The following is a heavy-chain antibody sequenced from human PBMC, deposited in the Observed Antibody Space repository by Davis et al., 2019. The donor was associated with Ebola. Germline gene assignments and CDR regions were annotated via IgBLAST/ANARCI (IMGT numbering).Heavy chain of an antibody. J-gene: IGHJ4*02. V-gene: IGHV3-72*01. Sequence: GESLKISCAASGFTFSDHYIDWVRQAPGKGLEWVARSRNKASGYTTEYAATVKGRFTTSRDDSKTTLYLQLNSLNAEDTAVYYCARDPVAGKLDYWGQGTLVTVSS. D-gene: IGHD6-19*01. CDR3: ARDPVAGKLDY. CDR2: SRNKASGYTT. CDR1: GFTFSDHY.